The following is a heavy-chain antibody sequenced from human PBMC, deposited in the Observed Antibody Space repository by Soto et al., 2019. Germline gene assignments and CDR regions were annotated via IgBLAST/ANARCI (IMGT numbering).Heavy chain of an antibody. CDR1: GFTFSRYD. CDR2: IGTAGDT. CDR3: VGEKTATIFGVVTPSGMDV. V-gene: IGHV3-13*01. Sequence: PGGSLRLSCAASGFTFSRYDMHWVRQATGKGLEWVSAIGTAGDTHYPGSVKGRFTISRENDKNSLYLQMDSLRAADTAVYYCVGEKTATIFGVVTPSGMDVWGQGTTVTVSS. J-gene: IGHJ6*02. D-gene: IGHD3-3*01.